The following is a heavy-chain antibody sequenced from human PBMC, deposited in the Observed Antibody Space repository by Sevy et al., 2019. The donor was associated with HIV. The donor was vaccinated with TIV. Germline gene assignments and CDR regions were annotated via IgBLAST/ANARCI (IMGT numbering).Heavy chain of an antibody. CDR3: ARDDLRFLEWSGGYYYYGMDV. CDR1: GGSVSSGSYY. J-gene: IGHJ6*02. CDR2: IYYSGST. V-gene: IGHV4-61*01. Sequence: SETLSLTCTVSGGSVSSGSYYWSWIRQPPGKGLEWIGYIYYSGSTNYNPSPKSRVTISVDTSKNQFSLKLSSVTAADTAVYYCARDDLRFLEWSGGYYYYGMDVWGQGTTVTVSS. D-gene: IGHD3-3*01.